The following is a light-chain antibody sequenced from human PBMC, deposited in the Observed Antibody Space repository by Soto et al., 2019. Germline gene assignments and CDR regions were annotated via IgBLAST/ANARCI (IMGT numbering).Light chain of an antibody. CDR1: SSDVGGYNY. CDR3: SSYTSSSTLV. V-gene: IGLV2-14*01. CDR2: DVS. J-gene: IGLJ1*01. Sequence: QSVLTQPASVSGSPGQSITISCTGTSSDVGGYNYVSWYQQHPDKAPKLMIYDVSNRPSGVSNRFSGSKSGNTASLTISGLQAEDEADYYCSSYTSSSTLVFGTGPKLTVL.